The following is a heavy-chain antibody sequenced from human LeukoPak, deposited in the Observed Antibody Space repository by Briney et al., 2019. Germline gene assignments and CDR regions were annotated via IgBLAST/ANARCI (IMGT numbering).Heavy chain of an antibody. J-gene: IGHJ2*01. CDR1: GDSFSSNSAA. Sequence: SQTLSPTCAISGDSFSSNSAAWNWIRQSPSRGLEWLGRTYYRSKWYNDYAVSVKSRITINPDTSKNQFSLQLNSVTPEDTAVYYCERGNADYGYWSFDLWGRGTLVTVSS. D-gene: IGHD4-17*01. CDR2: TYYRSKWYN. V-gene: IGHV6-1*01. CDR3: ERGNADYGYWSFDL.